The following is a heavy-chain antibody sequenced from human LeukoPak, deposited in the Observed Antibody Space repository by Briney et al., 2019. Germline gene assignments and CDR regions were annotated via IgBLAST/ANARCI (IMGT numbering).Heavy chain of an antibody. J-gene: IGHJ4*02. D-gene: IGHD3-10*01. CDR3: AKVQVRGVINLYYFDY. Sequence: PGGSLRLSCAASGFTFSSYGMHWVRQVPGKGLEWVAVISYDGSNKCYADSVKGRFTISRDNSKNTLYLQMNSLRAEDTAVYYCAKVQVRGVINLYYFDYWGQGTLVTVSS. V-gene: IGHV3-30*18. CDR1: GFTFSSYG. CDR2: ISYDGSNK.